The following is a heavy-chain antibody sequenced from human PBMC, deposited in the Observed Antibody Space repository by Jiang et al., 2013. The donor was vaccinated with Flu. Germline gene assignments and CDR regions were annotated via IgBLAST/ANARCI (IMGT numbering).Heavy chain of an antibody. V-gene: IGHV5-51*01. CDR1: GYSFTSYW. J-gene: IGHJ4*02. Sequence: GAEVKKPGESLKISCKGSGYSFTSYWIGWVRQMPGKGLEWMGIIYPGDSDTRYSPSFQGQVTISADKSISTAYLQWSSLKASDTAMYYCARQEVSGIAAAGMSDYWGQGTLVTV. CDR2: IYPGDSDT. CDR3: ARQEVSGIAAAGMSDY. D-gene: IGHD6-13*01.